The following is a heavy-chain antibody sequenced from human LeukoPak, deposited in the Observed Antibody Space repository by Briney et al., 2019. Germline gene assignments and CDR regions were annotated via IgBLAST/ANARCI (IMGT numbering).Heavy chain of an antibody. D-gene: IGHD2-2*01. CDR1: GFSFSGYW. CDR2: IKQDGSDK. Sequence: PGGSLRLSCAASGFSFSGYWITWVRQAPGKGLEWVANIKQDGSDKNYVDSVKGRFTISRDNAKNSLYLQMNSLRAEDTAVYYCARPSAIAYYYMDVWGKGTTVTVSS. V-gene: IGHV3-7*01. CDR3: ARPSAIAYYYMDV. J-gene: IGHJ6*03.